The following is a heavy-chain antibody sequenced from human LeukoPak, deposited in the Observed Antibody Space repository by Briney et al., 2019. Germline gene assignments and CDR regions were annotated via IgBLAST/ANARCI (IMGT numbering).Heavy chain of an antibody. CDR1: GFTFSSYW. CDR3: ARSNSSGWYYFDY. Sequence: GGSLRLSCAASGFTFSSYWMHWVRQAPGKGLVWVSRIKSDGSATSNADSVKGRFTISRDSAKNTLYLQMNSLRAEDTAVYYCARSNSSGWYYFDYWGQGTLVTVSS. CDR2: IKSDGSAT. J-gene: IGHJ4*02. D-gene: IGHD6-19*01. V-gene: IGHV3-74*01.